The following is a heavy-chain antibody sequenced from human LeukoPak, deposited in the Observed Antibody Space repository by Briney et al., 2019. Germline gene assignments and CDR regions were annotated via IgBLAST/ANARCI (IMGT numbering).Heavy chain of an antibody. V-gene: IGHV5-10-1*01. Sequence: GESLRISCQASGYSFTSYWINWVRQVPGKGLEWMGKNDPSDSYSNYSPSFQGHVTISTNNSLATADLQWSSLKASDTAIYYCARERKGSVATIGVYWGQGTLVTVSS. CDR2: NDPSDSYS. J-gene: IGHJ4*02. D-gene: IGHD5-12*01. CDR1: GYSFTSYW. CDR3: ARERKGSVATIGVY.